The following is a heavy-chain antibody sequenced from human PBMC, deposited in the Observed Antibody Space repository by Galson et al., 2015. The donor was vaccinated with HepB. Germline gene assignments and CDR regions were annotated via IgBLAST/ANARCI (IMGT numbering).Heavy chain of an antibody. CDR1: GDTFSSYA. Sequence: SVKVSCKASGDTFSSYAISWVRQAPGQRLEWMGRIIPILGIANYAQKFQGRVTITADKSTSTAYMELSSLRSEDTAVYYCAREGQDIVVVVAARGGWFDPWGQGTLVTVSS. CDR2: IIPILGIA. CDR3: AREGQDIVVVVAARGGWFDP. V-gene: IGHV1-69*04. J-gene: IGHJ5*02. D-gene: IGHD2-15*01.